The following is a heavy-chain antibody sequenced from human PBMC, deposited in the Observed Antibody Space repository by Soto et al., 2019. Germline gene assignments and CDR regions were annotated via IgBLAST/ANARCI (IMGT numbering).Heavy chain of an antibody. J-gene: IGHJ6*02. CDR1: GGTFSSYA. D-gene: IGHD6-19*01. V-gene: IGHV1-69*13. Sequence: ASVKVSCKASGGTFSSYAISWVRQAPGQGLEWMGGIIPIFGTANYAQKFRGRVTITADESTSTAYMELSSLRSEDTAVYYCARDSRGIAVAGTLTDYYYYYGMDVWGQGTTVTVSS. CDR2: IIPIFGTA. CDR3: ARDSRGIAVAGTLTDYYYYYGMDV.